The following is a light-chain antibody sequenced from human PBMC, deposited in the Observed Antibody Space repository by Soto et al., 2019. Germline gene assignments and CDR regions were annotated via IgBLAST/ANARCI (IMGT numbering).Light chain of an antibody. Sequence: EIVLTQSPGTLSLSPGERVTLSCRASQSVTSTYLAWYQQKPGQAPRLLIYGASTRATGIPDRFSGSGSETDFTLTISRLEPEDFAVYYCQQYDSSSITFGQGTRLEIK. CDR3: QQYDSSSIT. CDR2: GAS. J-gene: IGKJ5*01. V-gene: IGKV3-20*01. CDR1: QSVTSTY.